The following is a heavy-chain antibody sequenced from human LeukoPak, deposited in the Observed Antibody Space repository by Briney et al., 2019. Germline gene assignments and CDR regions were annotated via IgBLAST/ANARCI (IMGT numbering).Heavy chain of an antibody. CDR3: ARRFDTSGFFQN. J-gene: IGHJ1*01. V-gene: IGHV5-51*01. CDR1: GYSFTTYW. CDR2: IYPGESDT. Sequence: GESLKIFCKGSGYSFTTYWIGWVRQMPGKGLGWGGIIYPGESDTRYSPSFQAQVAMSAVKSISTAYLQWSSLKASDTAMYYCARRFDTSGFFQNWGRGPLVTVSA. D-gene: IGHD3-22*01.